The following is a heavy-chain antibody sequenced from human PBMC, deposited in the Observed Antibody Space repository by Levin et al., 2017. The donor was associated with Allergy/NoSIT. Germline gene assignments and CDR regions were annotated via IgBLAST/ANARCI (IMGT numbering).Heavy chain of an antibody. V-gene: IGHV3-33*01. CDR1: GFTFSSYG. J-gene: IGHJ3*01. Sequence: GESLKISCAASGFTFSSYGMHWVRQAPGKGLEWVTVIWYDGSDKYYSDSVKGRFTISRDNSKNTLYLQMNSLRAEDTAVYYCARAGDGFDLWGQGTMVIVSS. CDR2: IWYDGSDK. CDR3: ARAGDGFDL.